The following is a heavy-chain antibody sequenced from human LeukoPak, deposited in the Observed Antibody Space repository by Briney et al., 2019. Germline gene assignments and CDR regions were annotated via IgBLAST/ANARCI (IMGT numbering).Heavy chain of an antibody. CDR1: GFTVSSNY. CDR3: ASRKRSGSSDY. Sequence: GGSLRLSCAASGFTVSSNYMSWVRQAPGKGLEWVSVIYSGGSTCYADSVKGRFTVSRDNSKNTLYLQMNSLRAEDTAVYYCASRKRSGSSDYWGQGTLVTVSS. CDR2: IYSGGST. D-gene: IGHD1-26*01. J-gene: IGHJ4*02. V-gene: IGHV3-53*01.